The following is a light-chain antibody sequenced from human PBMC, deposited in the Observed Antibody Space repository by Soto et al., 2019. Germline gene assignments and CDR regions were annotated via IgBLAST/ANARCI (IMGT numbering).Light chain of an antibody. CDR2: GAS. CDR3: QQYHDWPLT. V-gene: IGKV3-15*01. CDR1: QSVSTN. Sequence: EIVMTQSPATLSVSQGEGATLSCRASQSVSTNLAWYQRKPGQAPRLLIYGASTRATDIPARFSGSGSGTDFTLTISSLQSEDFVVYYRQQYHDWPLTFGGGTKVDIK. J-gene: IGKJ4*01.